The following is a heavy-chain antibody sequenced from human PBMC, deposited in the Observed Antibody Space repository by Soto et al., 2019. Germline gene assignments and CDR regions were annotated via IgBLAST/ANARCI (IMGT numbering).Heavy chain of an antibody. CDR1: GFTFSVSA. CDR2: IRSKADNYET. Sequence: EVQLVESAGGLVQPGGSLKLSCAVSGFTFSVSAIHWVRQASGKGLEWVGRIRSKADNYETAYGASVKSRFPISRDDSNRTAYLQMSSLNTEDTAVYYCARLVDWEYSDGMDVWGQGTTVTVSS. V-gene: IGHV3-73*02. CDR3: ARLVDWEYSDGMDV. J-gene: IGHJ6*02. D-gene: IGHD1-26*01.